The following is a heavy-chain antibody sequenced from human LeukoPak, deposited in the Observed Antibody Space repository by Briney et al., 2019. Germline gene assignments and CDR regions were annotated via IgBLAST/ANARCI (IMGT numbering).Heavy chain of an antibody. CDR1: GFTFSRYA. Sequence: GGSLRLSCAASGFTFSRYAMSWVRQAPGKGLEWVSSIGGSGGTTYYADSVQGRFTISRDNSQNTLYLQMDSLRVEDTAVYYCARVSKPGWYDYYYMDVWGKGTTVTVSS. D-gene: IGHD2/OR15-2a*01. CDR3: ARVSKPGWYDYYYMDV. J-gene: IGHJ6*03. V-gene: IGHV3-23*01. CDR2: IGGSGGTT.